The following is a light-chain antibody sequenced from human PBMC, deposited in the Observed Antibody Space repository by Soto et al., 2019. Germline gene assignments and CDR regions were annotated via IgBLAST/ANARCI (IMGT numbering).Light chain of an antibody. J-gene: IGKJ3*01. CDR1: QSVSSY. CDR2: DTS. Sequence: EIVLTQSPATLSLSPGERATLSCRASQSVSSYLAWYQQKPGQAPRLLIYDTSKRATGIPARYSGSGSGTDFTLTIISLEPEDFAVYYCQQRTNWPRSFTFGPGTKVDIK. V-gene: IGKV3-11*01. CDR3: QQRTNWPRSFT.